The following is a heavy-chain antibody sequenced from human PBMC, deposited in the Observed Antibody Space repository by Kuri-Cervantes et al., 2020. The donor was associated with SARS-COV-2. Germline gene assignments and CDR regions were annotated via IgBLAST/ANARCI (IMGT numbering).Heavy chain of an antibody. CDR1: GGSISSYY. D-gene: IGHD2-2*01. J-gene: IGHJ1*01. Sequence: SETLSLTCTVSGGSISSYYWSWIRQPPGKGLEWIGYIYYSGSTNYNPSLKSRVTISVDTSKNQFSLTLASVTAGDTAVYYCASLSYCRITSYYLSIEYFHHWGQGTLVTVSS. CDR3: ASLSYCRITSYYLSIEYFHH. V-gene: IGHV4-59*12. CDR2: IYYSGST.